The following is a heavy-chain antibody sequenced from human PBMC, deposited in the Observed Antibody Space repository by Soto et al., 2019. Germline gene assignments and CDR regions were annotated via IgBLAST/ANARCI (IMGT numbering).Heavy chain of an antibody. Sequence: PSETLSLTCAVSGGSISSSNWWSWVRQPPGKGLEWIGEIYHSGSTNYNPSLKSRVTISVDKSKNQFSLKLSSVTAADTAVYYCARDQTHSSGWYGLDYWGQGTLVT. J-gene: IGHJ4*02. D-gene: IGHD6-19*01. V-gene: IGHV4-4*02. CDR2: IYHSGST. CDR3: ARDQTHSSGWYGLDY. CDR1: GGSISSSNW.